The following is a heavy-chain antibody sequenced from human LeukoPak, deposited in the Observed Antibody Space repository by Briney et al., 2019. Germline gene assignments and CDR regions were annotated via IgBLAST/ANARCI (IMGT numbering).Heavy chain of an antibody. Sequence: PGGSLRLSRAASGFTLSTYSMNWVRQAAGKGLEWVSSISSSASYMYYADSVKGRFTISRDNAKNSLYLQMNSLRAEDTAVYYCARGGVGLLIIPGWEHDNYGLDVWGQGTTVTVSS. CDR1: GFTLSTYS. J-gene: IGHJ6*02. V-gene: IGHV3-21*01. CDR3: ARGGVGLLIIPGWEHDNYGLDV. CDR2: ISSSASYM. D-gene: IGHD3/OR15-3a*01.